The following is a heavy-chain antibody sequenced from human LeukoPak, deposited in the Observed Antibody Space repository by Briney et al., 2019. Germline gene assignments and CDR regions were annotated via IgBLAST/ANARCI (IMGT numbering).Heavy chain of an antibody. CDR3: ARTRVVRGVIDPFFDY. Sequence: ASVKVSCKASGYTFTSYYMHWVRQAPGQGLEWIGIINPSGGSTSYAQKFQGRVTMTRDTSTSTVYMELSSLRSEDTAVYYCARTRVVRGVIDPFFDYWGQGTLVTVSS. V-gene: IGHV1-46*01. J-gene: IGHJ4*02. D-gene: IGHD3-10*01. CDR2: INPSGGST. CDR1: GYTFTSYY.